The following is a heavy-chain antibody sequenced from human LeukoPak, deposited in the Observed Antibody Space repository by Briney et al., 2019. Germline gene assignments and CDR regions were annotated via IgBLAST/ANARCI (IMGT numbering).Heavy chain of an antibody. V-gene: IGHV3-33*01. CDR2: IGYDGSNK. Sequence: GWSLRLSCAASGFTFSSYGMHWVRQAPGKGLEWVAVIGYDGSNKYYAYSVKGRFNIYRDHAKNTLYLQMNSLRAEDTAEYYCARGTTVTDYWGQGTLVTVSS. CDR3: ARGTTVTDY. CDR1: GFTFSSYG. J-gene: IGHJ4*02. D-gene: IGHD4-17*01.